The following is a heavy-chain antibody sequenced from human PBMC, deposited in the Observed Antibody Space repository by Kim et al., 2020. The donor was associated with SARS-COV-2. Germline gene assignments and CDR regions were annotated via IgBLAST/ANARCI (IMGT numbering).Heavy chain of an antibody. D-gene: IGHD6-13*01. CDR1: GGSFSGYY. V-gene: IGHV4-34*01. CDR2: INHSGST. J-gene: IGHJ4*01. Sequence: SETLSLTCAVYGGSFSGYYWSWIRQPPGKGLEWIGEINHSGSTNYNPSLKSRVTISVDTSKNQFSLKLSSVTAADTAVYYCARGKYSSSWYASGFDYWG. CDR3: ARGKYSSSWYASGFDY.